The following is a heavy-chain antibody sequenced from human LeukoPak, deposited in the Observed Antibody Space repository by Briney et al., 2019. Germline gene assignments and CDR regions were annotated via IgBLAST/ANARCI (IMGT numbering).Heavy chain of an antibody. CDR1: GGSISSSNW. CDR3: ARYDVGWYYFDY. D-gene: IGHD6-19*01. J-gene: IGHJ4*02. V-gene: IGHV4-4*02. CDR2: IYHSGST. Sequence: SGTLSLTCVVSGGSISSSNWWSWVRQPPEKGLEWIGEIYHSGSTNYNPSLKSRVTISVDKSKNQFSLKLSSVTAADTAVYYCARYDVGWYYFDYWGQGTLVTVSS.